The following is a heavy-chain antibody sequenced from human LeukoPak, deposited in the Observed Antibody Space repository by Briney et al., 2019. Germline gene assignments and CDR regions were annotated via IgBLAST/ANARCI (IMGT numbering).Heavy chain of an antibody. V-gene: IGHV1-2*02. J-gene: IGHJ6*03. Sequence: ASVKVSCKASGYTFTGYYMHWVRQAPGQGLEWMGWINPNSGGTNYAQKFQGRVTMTRDSSISTAYMELRSLRSDDTAVYYCARDPYYYDSSGYYYAHYYYMDVWGKGTTVTISS. D-gene: IGHD3-22*01. CDR2: INPNSGGT. CDR3: ARDPYYYDSSGYYYAHYYYMDV. CDR1: GYTFTGYY.